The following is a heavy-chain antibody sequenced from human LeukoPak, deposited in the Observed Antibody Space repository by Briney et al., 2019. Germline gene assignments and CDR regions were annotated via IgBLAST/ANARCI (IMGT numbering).Heavy chain of an antibody. V-gene: IGHV4-59*01. D-gene: IGHD3-10*01. CDR3: ARDGYYGSGSHTAYFDY. CDR2: IYYSGST. J-gene: IGHJ4*02. CDR1: GGSISSYY. Sequence: SETLSLTCTVSGGSISSYYWSWIRQPPGKGLEWIGYIYYSGSTNYNPSLKSRVTISEDTSKNQFSLKLSSVTAADTAVYYCARDGYYGSGSHTAYFDYWGQGTLVTVSS.